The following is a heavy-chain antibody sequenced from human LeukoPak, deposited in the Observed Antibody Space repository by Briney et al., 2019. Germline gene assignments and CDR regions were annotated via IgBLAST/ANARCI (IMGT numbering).Heavy chain of an antibody. J-gene: IGHJ6*03. D-gene: IGHD1-1*01. CDR3: ARVSWFPGTSYYYMDV. CDR1: GGSISSYY. V-gene: IGHV4-59*01. Sequence: PSETLSLTCTVSGGSISSYYWSWIRQPPGKGLEWIGDIDFSGSTNYNPSLKSRVTISADTSKNQFSLKLSSVTAADTAVYYCARVSWFPGTSYYYMDVWGKGTTVTVSS. CDR2: IDFSGST.